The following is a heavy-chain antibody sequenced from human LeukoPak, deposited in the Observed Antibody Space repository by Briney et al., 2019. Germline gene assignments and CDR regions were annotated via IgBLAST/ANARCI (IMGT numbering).Heavy chain of an antibody. D-gene: IGHD1-1*01. V-gene: IGHV4-59*01. J-gene: IGHJ1*01. CDR2: IYYSGST. CDR3: ARGNSRRYFQH. Sequence: PSETLSLTCTVSGGSISSYYWSWIRQPPGKGLERIGYIYYSGSTNYNPSLKSRVTISVDTSKNQFSLKLSSVTAADTAVYYCARGNSRRYFQHWGQGTLVTVSS. CDR1: GGSISSYY.